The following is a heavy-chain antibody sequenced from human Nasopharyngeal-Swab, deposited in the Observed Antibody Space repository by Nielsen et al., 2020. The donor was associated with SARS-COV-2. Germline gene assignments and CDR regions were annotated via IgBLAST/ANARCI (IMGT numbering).Heavy chain of an antibody. D-gene: IGHD4-23*01. Sequence: WIRQPPGKGLEWVAVISYDGSNKYYAGSVKGRFTISRDNSKNTLYLQMNSLRAEDTAVYYCARGRTTVVTGDAFDIWGQGTMVTVSS. CDR2: ISYDGSNK. J-gene: IGHJ3*02. V-gene: IGHV3-30-3*01. CDR3: ARGRTTVVTGDAFDI.